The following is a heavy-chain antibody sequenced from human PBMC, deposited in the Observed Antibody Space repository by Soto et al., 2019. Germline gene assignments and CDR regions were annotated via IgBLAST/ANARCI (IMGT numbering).Heavy chain of an antibody. J-gene: IGHJ3*02. CDR3: ARVIGYYDSSGYYYDAFDI. D-gene: IGHD3-22*01. CDR2: IIPIFGTA. V-gene: IGHV1-69*13. Sequence: ASVKVSCKASGGTFSSYAISWVRQAPGQGLEWMGGIIPIFGTANYAQKFQGGVTITADESTSTAYMELSSLRSEDTAVYYCARVIGYYDSSGYYYDAFDIWGQGTMVTVSS. CDR1: GGTFSSYA.